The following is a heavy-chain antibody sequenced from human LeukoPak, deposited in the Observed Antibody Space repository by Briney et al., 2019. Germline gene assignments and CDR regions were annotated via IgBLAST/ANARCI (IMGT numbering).Heavy chain of an antibody. V-gene: IGHV4-59*11. Sequence: SETLSLTCTVSGGSISGHYWTWVRQPPGEGLEWIGQIHYSGKADYNPSLTSRITISVDTSKNQMSLKVTSVTAADTAVYYRARFGVDYDMDVWGQGTTVTVS. CDR1: GGSISGHY. CDR3: ARFGVDYDMDV. D-gene: IGHD3-16*01. CDR2: IHYSGKA. J-gene: IGHJ6*02.